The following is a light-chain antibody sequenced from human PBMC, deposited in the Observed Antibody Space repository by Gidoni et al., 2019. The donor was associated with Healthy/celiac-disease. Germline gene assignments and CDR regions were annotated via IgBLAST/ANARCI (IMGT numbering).Light chain of an antibody. V-gene: IGKV3-15*01. CDR2: GAS. CDR1: QSVSSN. J-gene: IGKJ1*01. CDR3: QQYNNWPRT. Sequence: EIVITQSPATLSVSPGERATLSCRGSQSVSSNLAWYQQKPGQAPRLLIYGASTRATGIPARFSGSGSGTEFTLTISSLQSEDFAVYYCQQYNNWPRTFGQGTKVEIK.